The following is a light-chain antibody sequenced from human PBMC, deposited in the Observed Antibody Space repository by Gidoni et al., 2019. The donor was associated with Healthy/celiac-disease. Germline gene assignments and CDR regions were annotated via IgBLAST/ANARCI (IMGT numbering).Light chain of an antibody. Sequence: SHAPTQPPSVSGGPGQTARITSGGNNIGSKSVHWYQQKPGQSPVLVVSDVSDRPAGIPERFSGSNSRNTAPLTIRRVEAGDEADYYCQVWDSSSDHLVFGGGTKLPVL. CDR3: QVWDSSSDHLV. CDR1: NIGSKS. CDR2: DVS. J-gene: IGLJ2*01. V-gene: IGLV3-21*02.